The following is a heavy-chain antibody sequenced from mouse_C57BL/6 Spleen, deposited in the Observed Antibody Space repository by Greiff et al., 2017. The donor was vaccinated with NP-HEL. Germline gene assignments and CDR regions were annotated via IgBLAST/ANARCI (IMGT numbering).Heavy chain of an antibody. CDR1: GYTFTDYE. J-gene: IGHJ2*01. V-gene: IGHV1-15*01. CDR3: TREGYSNYKRFDY. Sequence: VQLQQSGAELVRPGASVTLSCKASGYTFTDYEMHWVKQTPVHGLEWIGAIDPETGGTAYNQKFKGKAILTADKSSSTAYMELRSLTSEDSAVYYCTREGYSNYKRFDYWGQGTTLTVSS. D-gene: IGHD2-5*01. CDR2: IDPETGGT.